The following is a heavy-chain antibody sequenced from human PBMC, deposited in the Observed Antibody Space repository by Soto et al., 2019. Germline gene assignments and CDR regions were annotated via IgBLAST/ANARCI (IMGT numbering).Heavy chain of an antibody. CDR3: AREYDGGDRDYYGLDV. CDR2: IHYSGSI. Sequence: QVQLQQSGPGLVKPSQTLSLTCTVSGGSISYEYYHWTWIRQAPGKGLEWIGYIHYSGSIIYNQSFKNRVTISVDTSNNQDTPQLSSVTAADTAVYFCAREYDGGDRDYYGLDVWGQGTTVTVSS. V-gene: IGHV4-30-4*08. CDR1: GGSISYEYYH. D-gene: IGHD2-21*02. J-gene: IGHJ6*02.